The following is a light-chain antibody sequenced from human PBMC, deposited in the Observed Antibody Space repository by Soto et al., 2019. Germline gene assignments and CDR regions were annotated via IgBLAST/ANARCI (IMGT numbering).Light chain of an antibody. CDR2: DAS. V-gene: IGKV1-5*03. Sequence: DIQMTQSPPTLSPSVGEKVTITCRANQTVKSWLSGYQQKVGQGPKRLIYDASILQSGVAPISRGNQRGDTAGTYFSLTISRLQPEEFANYICQQYNKYPWTFCKGPKVEVK. CDR1: QTVKSW. CDR3: QQYNKYPWT. J-gene: IGKJ1*01.